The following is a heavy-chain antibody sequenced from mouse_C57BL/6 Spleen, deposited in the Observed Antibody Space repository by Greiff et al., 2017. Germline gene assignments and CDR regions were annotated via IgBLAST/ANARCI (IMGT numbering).Heavy chain of an antibody. D-gene: IGHD2-4*01. J-gene: IGHJ2*01. CDR1: GFTFSDYY. V-gene: IGHV5-16*01. CDR3: ARVYDYPFDV. CDR2: INYDGSST. Sequence: EVMLVESEGGLVQPGSSMKLSCTASGFTFSDYYMAWVRQVPEKGLEWVANINYDGSSTYYLDSLKSRFIISRDNAKNILYLQMSSLKSEDTATYYCARVYDYPFDVWGKGTTLTVSS.